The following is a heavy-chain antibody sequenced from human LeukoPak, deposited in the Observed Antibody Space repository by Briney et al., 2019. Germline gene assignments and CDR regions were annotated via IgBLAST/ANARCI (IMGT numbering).Heavy chain of an antibody. D-gene: IGHD3-10*01. J-gene: IGHJ4*02. CDR3: AGGSGSYSFY. CDR1: GGSFSGYY. V-gene: IGHV4-34*01. Sequence: PSETLSLTCAVYGGSFSGYYWSWIRQPPGKGLEWIGEINHSGSTNYNPSLKSRVTISVDTSKNQFPLKLSSVTAADTAVYYCAGGSGSYSFYWGQGTLVTVSS. CDR2: INHSGST.